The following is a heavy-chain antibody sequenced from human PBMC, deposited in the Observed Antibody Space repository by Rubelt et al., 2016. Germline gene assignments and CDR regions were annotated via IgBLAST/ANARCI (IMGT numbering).Heavy chain of an antibody. J-gene: IGHJ2*01. D-gene: IGHD3-10*01. CDR1: DGSVSSSTYC. CDR2: VYSSGRT. V-gene: IGHV4-39*07. Sequence: QLRLQESGPGLVKPSETLSLTCTVSDGSVSSSTYCWGWVRQPPGKGLEWIGSVYSSGRTNYNPSLESRVTMLVDTAKNNFSLRHSCVTAANTAVYYCARDLSGWYFDLWGRGTLVTVFS. CDR3: ARDLSGWYFDL.